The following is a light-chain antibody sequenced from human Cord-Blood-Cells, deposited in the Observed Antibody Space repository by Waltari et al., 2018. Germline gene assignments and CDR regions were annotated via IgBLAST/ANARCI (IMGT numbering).Light chain of an antibody. CDR3: AAWDDSLNGWV. Sequence: QSVLTQPPSASGTPGQRVTISCSGSSSNIGSNTVNWSQHLPGTAPKLLIYSNKQRPSGVPDRFSGSKSGTSASLAISGLQSEDEADYYCAAWDDSLNGWVFGGGTKLTVL. CDR2: SNK. J-gene: IGLJ3*02. CDR1: SSNIGSNT. V-gene: IGLV1-44*01.